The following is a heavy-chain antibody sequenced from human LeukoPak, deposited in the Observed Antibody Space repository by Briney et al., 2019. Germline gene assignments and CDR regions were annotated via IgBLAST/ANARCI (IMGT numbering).Heavy chain of an antibody. CDR1: GFTFSSSA. Sequence: GGSLRLSCAASGFTFSSSAMSWVRQAPGKGLEWVSTISGSGGSTHYADSVKGWFTISRDNSKNALFLQMNSLRAEDTAVYYCAKGGVLPWFGESPDAFDIWGQGTMVTVSS. CDR3: AKGGVLPWFGESPDAFDI. D-gene: IGHD3-10*01. CDR2: ISGSGGST. V-gene: IGHV3-23*01. J-gene: IGHJ3*02.